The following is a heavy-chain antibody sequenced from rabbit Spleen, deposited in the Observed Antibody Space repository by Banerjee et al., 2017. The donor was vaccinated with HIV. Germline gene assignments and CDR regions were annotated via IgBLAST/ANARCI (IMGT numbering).Heavy chain of an antibody. Sequence: QEQLVESGGGLVKPEGSLKLSCTASGFSFSNKAVMCWVRQAPGKGLEWIGCINVVTGKAVYASWAKGRFTFSKASSAAVTLQMTSLTAAATATYFCARAIVPWLGLTRLDLWGQGTLVTVS. J-gene: IGHJ3*01. V-gene: IGHV1S45*01. CDR1: GFSFSNKAV. D-gene: IGHD4-1*01. CDR2: INVVTGKA. CDR3: ARAIVPWLGLTRLDL.